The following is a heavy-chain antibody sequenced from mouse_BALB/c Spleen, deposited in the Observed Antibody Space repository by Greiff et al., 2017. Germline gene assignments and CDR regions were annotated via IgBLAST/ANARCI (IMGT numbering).Heavy chain of an antibody. CDR2: ISDGGSYT. CDR3: AKMVTYAMDY. CDR1: GFAFSRYD. J-gene: IGHJ4*01. D-gene: IGHD2-1*01. Sequence: EVQLVESGGGLVKPGGSLKLSCAASGFAFSRYDMYWVRQTPEKRLEWVATISDGGSYTYYPDSVKGRFTISRDNAKNNLYLQMSSLKSEDTAMYYCAKMVTYAMDYWGQGTSVTVAS. V-gene: IGHV5-4*02.